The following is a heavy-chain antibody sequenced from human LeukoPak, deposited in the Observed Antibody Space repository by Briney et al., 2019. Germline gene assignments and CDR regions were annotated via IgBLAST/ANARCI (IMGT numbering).Heavy chain of an antibody. D-gene: IGHD3-3*01. CDR3: AREPRFWSAATDENYYYYGMDV. Sequence: SQTLSLTCAISGDSVSSNSAAWNWIRQSPSRGLEWLGRTYYRSKWYNDYAESVKSRITINPDTSKNQFSLQLNSVTPEDTAVYYCAREPRFWSAATDENYYYYGMDVWGQGTTVTVSS. CDR1: GDSVSSNSAA. J-gene: IGHJ6*02. V-gene: IGHV6-1*01. CDR2: TYYRSKWYN.